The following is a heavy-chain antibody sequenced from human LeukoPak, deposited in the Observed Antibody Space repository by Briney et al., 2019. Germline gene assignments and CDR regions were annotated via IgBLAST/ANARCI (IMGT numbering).Heavy chain of an antibody. D-gene: IGHD1-14*01. CDR1: GYGLTELT. Sequence: ASVKVSCKVPGYGLTELTMHWVRQAPGIGLEWMGGSDPEEGETIYPQKFQGRVTMTEDTSTDTAYMELSSLRFEDTAVYYCATNVPHQNVHTTSDHVAFDLWGQGTKVTVSS. CDR2: SDPEEGET. V-gene: IGHV1-24*01. CDR3: ATNVPHQNVHTTSDHVAFDL. J-gene: IGHJ3*01.